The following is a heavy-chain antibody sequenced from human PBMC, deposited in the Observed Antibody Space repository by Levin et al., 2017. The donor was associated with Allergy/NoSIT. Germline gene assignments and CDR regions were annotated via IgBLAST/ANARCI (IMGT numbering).Heavy chain of an antibody. CDR1: GFTFSNYA. CDR3: ARGNCGGSWCRPPFDY. CDR2: ISGSGDST. J-gene: IGHJ4*02. Sequence: SCVASGFTFSNYAVSWVRQAPGKGLEWVSGISGSGDSTTYIDSVQGRFTISRDNSKNTLYLQMNTLRAEDTAVYYCARGNCGGSWCRPPFDYWGQGTLDTVSS. D-gene: IGHD2-15*01. V-gene: IGHV3-23*01.